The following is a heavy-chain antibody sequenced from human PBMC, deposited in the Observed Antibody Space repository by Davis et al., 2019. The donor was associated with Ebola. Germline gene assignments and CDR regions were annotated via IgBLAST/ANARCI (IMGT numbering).Heavy chain of an antibody. CDR1: GYTFKNYA. J-gene: IGHJ3*02. V-gene: IGHV1-18*01. CDR3: ARTSIVGSTTTASDI. CDR2: ISVYNGNT. D-gene: IGHD1-26*01. Sequence: ASVKVSCKASGYTFKNYAISWVRQAPGQGLEWMGWISVYNGNTNYAQTLQGRVTMTTDTSTGTAYMELRSLRSDDTAVYFCARTSIVGSTTTASDIWGQGTKVTVSS.